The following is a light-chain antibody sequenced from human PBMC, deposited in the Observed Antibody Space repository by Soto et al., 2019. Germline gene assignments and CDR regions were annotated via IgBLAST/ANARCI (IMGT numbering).Light chain of an antibody. CDR2: GAS. CDR3: QQYGSSPSRT. Sequence: EIVLTQSPGTLSLSPGERATLSCRASQSVSSNLAWYQQKPGQAPRLLIYGASSRATGIPDRFSGSGSGTDFTLTISRLEPEDFAVYYCQQYGSSPSRTFGQGTKVDIK. CDR1: QSVSSN. V-gene: IGKV3-20*01. J-gene: IGKJ1*01.